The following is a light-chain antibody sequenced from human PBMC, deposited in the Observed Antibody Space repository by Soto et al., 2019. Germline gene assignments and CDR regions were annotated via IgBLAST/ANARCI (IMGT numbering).Light chain of an antibody. CDR1: QTISSW. V-gene: IGKV1-5*03. J-gene: IGKJ5*01. CDR3: QQLNSYPIT. CDR2: RAS. Sequence: DRQMTQSPSSGSASVGERVTSTCRASQTISSWLAWYQQKPGKAPKLLIYRASTLKSGVPSRFSGSGSGTAFTLTISSLQPEDFATYYCQQLNSYPITFGQGTRLEIK.